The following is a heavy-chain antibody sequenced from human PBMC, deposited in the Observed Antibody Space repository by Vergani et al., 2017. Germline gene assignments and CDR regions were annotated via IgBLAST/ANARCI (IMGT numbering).Heavy chain of an antibody. CDR3: ARDVRDGYNPDY. J-gene: IGHJ4*02. Sequence: EVQLVESGGGLVKPGGSLRLSCAASGFTFSSYSMNWVRQAPGKGLEWVSSISSSSSYIYYADSVKGRFTISRDNAKNSLYLQMNSLRAEDTAVYYCARDVRDGYNPDYWGQGTLVTVSS. CDR2: ISSSSSYI. D-gene: IGHD5-24*01. CDR1: GFTFSSYS. V-gene: IGHV3-21*01.